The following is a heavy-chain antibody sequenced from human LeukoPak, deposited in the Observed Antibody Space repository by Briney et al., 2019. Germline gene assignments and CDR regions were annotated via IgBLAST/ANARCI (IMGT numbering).Heavy chain of an antibody. D-gene: IGHD5-12*01. J-gene: IGHJ6*02. V-gene: IGHV4-30-4*01. CDR2: IYYSGST. CDR3: ARDRIVARDYYYYGMDV. Sequence: SQTLSLTCTVSGGSISSGDYYWSWIRQPPGKGLEWIWYIYYSGSTYYNPSLKSRVTISVDTSKNQFSLKLSSVTAADTAVYYCARDRIVARDYYYYGMDVWGQGTTVTV. CDR1: GGSISSGDYY.